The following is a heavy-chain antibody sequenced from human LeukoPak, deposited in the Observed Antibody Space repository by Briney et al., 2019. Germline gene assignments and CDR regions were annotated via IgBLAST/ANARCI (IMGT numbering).Heavy chain of an antibody. D-gene: IGHD4-17*01. CDR3: ARTRGVPYGDYLNDY. V-gene: IGHV4-59*01. CDR2: IYYSGST. Sequence: SETLSLTCTVSGGSISSYYWSWIRQPPGKGLEWIGYIYYSGSTNYNPSLKSRVTISVDTSKNQFSLKLSSVTAADTAVYYCARTRGVPYGDYLNDYWGQGTLVTVSS. J-gene: IGHJ4*02. CDR1: GGSISSYY.